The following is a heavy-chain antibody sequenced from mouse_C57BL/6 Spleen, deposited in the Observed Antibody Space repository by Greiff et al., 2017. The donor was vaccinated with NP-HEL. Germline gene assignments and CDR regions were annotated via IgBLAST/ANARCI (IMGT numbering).Heavy chain of an antibody. CDR3: ARDGYYHVLYYFDY. CDR1: GYTFTDYY. CDR2: INPNNGGT. Sequence: VQLKQSGPELVKPGASVKISCKASGYTFTDYYMNWVKQSHGTSLGWFGAINPNNGGTSYNQKFKGKATLTVAKSSSTAYMELRSLTSEDSAVYYCARDGYYHVLYYFDYWGQGTTLTVSS. V-gene: IGHV1-26*01. D-gene: IGHD2-3*01. J-gene: IGHJ2*01.